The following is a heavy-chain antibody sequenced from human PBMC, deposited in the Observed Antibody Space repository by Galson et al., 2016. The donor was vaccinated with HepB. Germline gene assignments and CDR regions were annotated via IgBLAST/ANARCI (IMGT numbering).Heavy chain of an antibody. J-gene: IGHJ2*01. CDR3: AKAVRDTRGYYRGFLDL. CDR2: MWYDGSNI. CDR1: GFTFSSSV. Sequence: SLRLSCAASGFTFSSSVMHWVRQPPGKGLEWVAIMWYDGSNIFYADSVKGRFTISRDNSKNTLYLQMNTLRVEDTAMYYCAKAVRDTRGYYRGFLDLRGRGTLASVSS. V-gene: IGHV3-33*03. D-gene: IGHD3-22*01.